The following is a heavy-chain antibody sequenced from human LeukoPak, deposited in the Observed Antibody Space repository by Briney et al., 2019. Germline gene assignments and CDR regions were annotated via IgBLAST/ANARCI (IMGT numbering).Heavy chain of an antibody. Sequence: SSETLSLTCTVSGGSVSSGSYYWSWIRQPPGKGLEWIGYIYYSGSTNYNPSLKSRVTISVDTSKNQFSLKLSSVTAADTAVYYCARDNMGSLDYWGQGILVTVSS. D-gene: IGHD1-26*01. V-gene: IGHV4-61*01. CDR3: ARDNMGSLDY. J-gene: IGHJ4*02. CDR1: GGSVSSGSYY. CDR2: IYYSGST.